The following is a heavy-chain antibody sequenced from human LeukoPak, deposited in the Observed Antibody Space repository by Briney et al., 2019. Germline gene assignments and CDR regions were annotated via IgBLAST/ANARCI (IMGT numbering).Heavy chain of an antibody. D-gene: IGHD3-10*01. CDR3: AKLWFGEPYDAFDI. V-gene: IGHV3-30*02. CDR1: GFIFSSYG. Sequence: GGSLRLSCAASGFIFSSYGMHWVRQAPGKGLEWVAFIRYDGSNKYYADSVKGRFTISRDNSKNTLYLQMNSLGAEDTAVYYCAKLWFGEPYDAFDIWGQGTMVTVSS. J-gene: IGHJ3*02. CDR2: IRYDGSNK.